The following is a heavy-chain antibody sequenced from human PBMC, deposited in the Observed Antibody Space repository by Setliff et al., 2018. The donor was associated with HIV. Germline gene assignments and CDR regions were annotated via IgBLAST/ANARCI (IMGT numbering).Heavy chain of an antibody. CDR3: ARGALLGVFDFDH. CDR1: GYTFTTYS. V-gene: IGHV1-3*02. J-gene: IGHJ4*02. CDR2: TNVGNGDT. D-gene: IGHD3-10*01. Sequence: ASVKVSCKASGYTFTTYSMHWVRQAPGQSLEWMGWTNVGNGDTKYSQEFQGRVTITRDTSANTAYMELSSLRSDDMAVYFCARGALLGVFDFDHWGQGTLVTVSS.